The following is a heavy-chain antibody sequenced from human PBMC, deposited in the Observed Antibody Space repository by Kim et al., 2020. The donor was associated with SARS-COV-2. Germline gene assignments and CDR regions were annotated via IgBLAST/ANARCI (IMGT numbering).Heavy chain of an antibody. D-gene: IGHD2-2*02. CDR1: GFTFSDYY. Sequence: GGSLRLSCAASGFTFSDYYMSWIRQAPGKGLEWVSYISSSSSYTNYADSVKGRFTISRDNAKNSLYLQMNSLRAEDTAVYYCARIFRLCHGPSSSCYIWFDPWGQGTLVTVSS. V-gene: IGHV3-11*06. J-gene: IGHJ5*02. CDR3: ARIFRLCHGPSSSCYIWFDP. CDR2: ISSSSSYT.